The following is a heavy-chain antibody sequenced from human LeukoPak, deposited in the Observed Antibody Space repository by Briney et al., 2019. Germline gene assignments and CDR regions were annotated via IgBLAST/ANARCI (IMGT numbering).Heavy chain of an antibody. V-gene: IGHV4-59*08. CDR2: IYYSGST. CDR3: ARVRIAAGWFDP. CDR1: GGSISSYY. D-gene: IGHD2-15*01. Sequence: SETLSLTCTVSGGSISSYYWSWIRQPPGKGLEWIGYIYYSGSTNYNPSLKSRVTISVDTSKNQFSLKLSSVTAADTAVYYCARVRIAAGWFDPWGQGTLVTVSS. J-gene: IGHJ5*02.